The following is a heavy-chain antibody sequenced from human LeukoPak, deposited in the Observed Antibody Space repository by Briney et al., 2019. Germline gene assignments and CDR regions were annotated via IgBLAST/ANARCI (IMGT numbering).Heavy chain of an antibody. Sequence: PSETLSLTCTASGGSLSSYYWSWIRQPAGKGLEWIGRIYTSGSTNYNPSLKSRVTMSVDTSKNQFSLKLSSVTAADTAVYYCARDQARKPPHYGDYGWLDYWGQGTLVTVSS. V-gene: IGHV4-4*07. D-gene: IGHD4-17*01. CDR2: IYTSGST. J-gene: IGHJ4*02. CDR3: ARDQARKPPHYGDYGWLDY. CDR1: GGSLSSYY.